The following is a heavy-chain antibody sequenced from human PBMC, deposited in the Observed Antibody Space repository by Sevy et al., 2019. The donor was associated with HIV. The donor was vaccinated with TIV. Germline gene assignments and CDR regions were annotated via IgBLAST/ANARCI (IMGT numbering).Heavy chain of an antibody. CDR3: ARQGGAFGDGSRGYFDY. V-gene: IGHV5-51*01. Sequence: GESLKISCKVSGYRLTTYWIGWVRQVPGKGLEWMGIMYPGDSDIRYSPSFQGQVTFSADKSINTVYLQWSSLKASDTAMYYCARQGGAFGDGSRGYFDYWGQGTLVTVSS. J-gene: IGHJ4*02. CDR1: GYRLTTYW. CDR2: MYPGDSDI. D-gene: IGHD3-10*01.